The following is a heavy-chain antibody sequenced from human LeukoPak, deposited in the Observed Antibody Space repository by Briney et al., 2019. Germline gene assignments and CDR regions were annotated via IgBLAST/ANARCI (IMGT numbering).Heavy chain of an antibody. CDR1: GFTFSSYW. Sequence: GGSLRLSCAASGFTFSSYWMHWVRQGPGKGLVWVSRINPDGSGTSHADSVKGRFTISRDNAKNTLYLQINSLRAEDTAVYYCARDSGSGSYSGYWGLGTLVTVSS. J-gene: IGHJ4*02. CDR3: ARDSGSGSYSGY. CDR2: INPDGSGT. D-gene: IGHD3-10*01. V-gene: IGHV3-74*01.